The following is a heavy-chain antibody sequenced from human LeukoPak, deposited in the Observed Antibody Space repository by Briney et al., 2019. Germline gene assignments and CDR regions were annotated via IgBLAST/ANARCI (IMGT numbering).Heavy chain of an antibody. CDR3: ARDRREGSSGYDY. CDR2: IIPIFGAA. D-gene: IGHD3-22*01. CDR1: GGTFSSYA. J-gene: IGHJ4*02. Sequence: ASVKVSCKASGGTFSSYAVSWVRQAPGQGLEWMGGIIPIFGAANYAQKFQGRVTITADESTSTAYMELSSLRSEDTAVYYCARDRREGSSGYDYWGQGTLVTVSS. V-gene: IGHV1-69*01.